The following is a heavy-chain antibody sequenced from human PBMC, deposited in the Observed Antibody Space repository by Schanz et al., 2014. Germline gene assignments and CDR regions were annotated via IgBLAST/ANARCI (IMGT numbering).Heavy chain of an antibody. CDR3: ARGTRERLLLRSWQFAFDI. CDR2: IYHSGNT. CDR1: GGSFSGYY. V-gene: IGHV4-34*01. Sequence: QVQLRQWGAGLLRPSETLSLTCAVYGGSFSGYYWTWIRQPPGKRLEWIGEIYHSGNTNYNASLKSRVTISVDKSKIQFSLKVRSVTAADTAVYYCARGTRERLLLRSWQFAFDIWGQGTMVTVSS. D-gene: IGHD3-22*01. J-gene: IGHJ3*02.